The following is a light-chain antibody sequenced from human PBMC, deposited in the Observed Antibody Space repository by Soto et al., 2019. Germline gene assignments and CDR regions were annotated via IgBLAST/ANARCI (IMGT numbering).Light chain of an antibody. J-gene: IGLJ1*01. CDR2: EVS. Sequence: QSLLTQPASVSGSPGQSITISCNGTSSDVGSYNLVSWYQQHPGKAPKLMIYEVSKRPSGVSNRFSGSKSGNTASLTISGLQAEDEADYYCCSYAGSSTYVFGTGTKVTGL. V-gene: IGLV2-23*02. CDR1: SSDVGSYNL. CDR3: CSYAGSSTYV.